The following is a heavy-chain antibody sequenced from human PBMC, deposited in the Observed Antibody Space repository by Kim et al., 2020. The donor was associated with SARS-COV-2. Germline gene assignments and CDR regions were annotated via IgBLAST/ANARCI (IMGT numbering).Heavy chain of an antibody. J-gene: IGHJ4*02. CDR2: ISAYNGNT. Sequence: ASVKVSCKASGYTFTSYGISWVRQAPGQGLEWMGWISAYNGNTNYAQKLQGRVTMTTDTSTSTAYMELRSLRSDDTAVYYCARDLGSRITMVRGDFDYWGQGTLVTVSS. CDR3: ARDLGSRITMVRGDFDY. CDR1: GYTFTSYG. D-gene: IGHD3-10*01. V-gene: IGHV1-18*01.